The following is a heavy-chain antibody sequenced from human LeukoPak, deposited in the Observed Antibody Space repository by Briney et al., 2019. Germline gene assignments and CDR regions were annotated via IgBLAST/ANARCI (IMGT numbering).Heavy chain of an antibody. D-gene: IGHD3-3*01. CDR1: GGSINNYNYY. J-gene: IGHJ4*02. V-gene: IGHV4-39*02. CDR3: ARSRGLRFLEW. CDR2: IYYSGRP. Sequence: SETLSLTCTVSGGSINNYNYYWGWTRQPPGKGLEWIATIYYSGRPYYNPSLLSRVNISVDTSKNHFSLKLSSVTAADTAVYYCARSRGLRFLEWWGQGTLVTVSS.